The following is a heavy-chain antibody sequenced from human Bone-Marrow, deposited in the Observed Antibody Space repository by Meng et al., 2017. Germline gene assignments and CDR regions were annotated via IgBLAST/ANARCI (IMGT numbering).Heavy chain of an antibody. J-gene: IGHJ4*02. CDR1: GFTIGDYG. CDR2: TSWNGGRR. CDR3: ARVDIVATLPRAIDY. D-gene: IGHD5-12*01. V-gene: IGHV3-20*04. Sequence: GGSLRLSCAASGFTIGDYGLSWVRQAPGKGLEWVSGTSWNGGRRNYADSVKGRFTIFRDNAKNSLYLQMNSLRTEDTGLYYCARVDIVATLPRAIDYWGQGTLVTVSS.